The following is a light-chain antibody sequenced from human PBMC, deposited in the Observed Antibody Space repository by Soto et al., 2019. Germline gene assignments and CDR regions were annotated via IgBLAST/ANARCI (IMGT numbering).Light chain of an antibody. V-gene: IGKV1-8*01. J-gene: IGKJ1*01. Sequence: AIRMTQSPSSFSASTGDRVTITCRASQDVSSYLAGYQQKPGKAPELLIYAASTLQTGVPSRFSGSGSGTDFTLTISNLQSEDFATYYCQQSYNYPSTFGQGTKVEI. CDR2: AAS. CDR3: QQSYNYPST. CDR1: QDVSSY.